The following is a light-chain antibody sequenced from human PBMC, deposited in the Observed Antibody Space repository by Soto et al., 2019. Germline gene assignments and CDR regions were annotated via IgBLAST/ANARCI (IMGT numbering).Light chain of an antibody. Sequence: DIQMTQSPSTLSASVGDSVTITCRASQSISTWLAWYQQKPGKAPKLLIYDASSLEGGAPSRFSGSGSGTDFTLTISCLQSEDFATYYCQQYYSYPRTFGQGTKVDIK. V-gene: IGKV1-5*01. CDR2: DAS. CDR1: QSISTW. J-gene: IGKJ1*01. CDR3: QQYYSYPRT.